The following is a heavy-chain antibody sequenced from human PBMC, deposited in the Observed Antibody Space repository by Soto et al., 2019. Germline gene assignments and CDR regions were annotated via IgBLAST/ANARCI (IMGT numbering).Heavy chain of an antibody. V-gene: IGHV4-34*01. CDR2: INHSGST. D-gene: IGHD3-22*01. Sequence: SETLSLTCAVYGGSFSGYYWSWIRQPPGKGLEWIGEINHSGSTNYNPSLKSRVTISVDTSKNQFSLKLSSVTAADTAVYYCARDYYGFDYWGQGTLVTVSS. J-gene: IGHJ4*02. CDR1: GGSFSGYY. CDR3: ARDYYGFDY.